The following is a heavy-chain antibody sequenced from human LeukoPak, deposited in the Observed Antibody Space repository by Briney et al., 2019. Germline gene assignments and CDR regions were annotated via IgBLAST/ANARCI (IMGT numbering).Heavy chain of an antibody. CDR2: IYSGGST. Sequence: GGSLRLSCAAAGFTFNNYEMNWVRQAPGKGLEWVSVIYSGGSTYYADSVKGRFTISRDNSKNTLYLQMNSLRAEDTAVYYCARDAGIAVAGTANDAFDIWGQGTMVTVSS. CDR3: ARDAGIAVAGTANDAFDI. J-gene: IGHJ3*02. CDR1: GFTFNNYE. V-gene: IGHV3-66*01. D-gene: IGHD6-19*01.